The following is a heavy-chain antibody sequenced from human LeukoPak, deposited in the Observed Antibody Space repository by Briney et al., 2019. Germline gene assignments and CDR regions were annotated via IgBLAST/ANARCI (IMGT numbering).Heavy chain of an antibody. J-gene: IGHJ4*02. Sequence: GASVKVSCKASGYTFTSYAMHWMRQAPGQRLEWMGWINAGNGNTKYSQKFQGRVTITRDTSASTAYMELSSLRSEDTAVYYCARVRAVATFDYWGQGTLVTVSS. CDR2: INAGNGNT. CDR1: GYTFTSYA. D-gene: IGHD5-12*01. CDR3: ARVRAVATFDY. V-gene: IGHV1-3*01.